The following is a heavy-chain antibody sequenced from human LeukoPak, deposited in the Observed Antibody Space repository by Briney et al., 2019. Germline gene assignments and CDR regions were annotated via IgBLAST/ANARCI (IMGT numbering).Heavy chain of an antibody. CDR2: IYSGGST. Sequence: PGGSLRLSCAASGFTVSSNYMNWVRRAPGKGLEWVSVIYSGGSTFYADSVKGRFTISRDNSKNTLFLQMNSLRAEDTAVYYCARDINGGNSNDYWGQGTLVTVSS. CDR1: GFTVSSNY. D-gene: IGHD4-23*01. J-gene: IGHJ4*02. CDR3: ARDINGGNSNDY. V-gene: IGHV3-53*01.